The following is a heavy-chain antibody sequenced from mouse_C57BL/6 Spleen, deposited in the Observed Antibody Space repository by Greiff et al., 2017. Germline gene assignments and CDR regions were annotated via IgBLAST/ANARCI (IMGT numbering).Heavy chain of an antibody. J-gene: IGHJ1*03. CDR1: GYTFTSYW. D-gene: IGHD2-2*01. Sequence: QVQLQQSGTELVKPGASVKLSCKASGYTFTSYWMHWVKQRPGQGLEWIGNINPSNGGTNYNEKFKSKATLTVDKSSSTAYMQLSSLTSEDSAVYYCARSRGYYGYFDGWGTGATVTVSS. V-gene: IGHV1-53*01. CDR3: ARSRGYYGYFDG. CDR2: INPSNGGT.